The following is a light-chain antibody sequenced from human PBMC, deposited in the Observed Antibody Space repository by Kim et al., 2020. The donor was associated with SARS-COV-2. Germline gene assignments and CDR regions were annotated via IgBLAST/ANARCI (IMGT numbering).Light chain of an antibody. Sequence: ASVGDRVTLTCRASQNINSYLNWYQQKPGKAPRLLIYSASNLQSGVPLRFSGSGSGTDFILTISSLQPEDFATYYCQESYSSVWAFGQGTKVDIK. J-gene: IGKJ1*01. CDR2: SAS. CDR3: QESYSSVWA. CDR1: QNINSY. V-gene: IGKV1-39*01.